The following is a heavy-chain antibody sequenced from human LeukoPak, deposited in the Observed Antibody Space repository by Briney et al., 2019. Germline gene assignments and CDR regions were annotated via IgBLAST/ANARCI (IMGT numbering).Heavy chain of an antibody. CDR2: IYHTGHT. V-gene: IGHV4-59*08. Sequence: PSETLSLTCTVSGGSVSGYYWSWIRQPPGGGLEWIGYIYHTGHTHYNASLKGRVTMSMDTSQSQISLRMSSMTAADTAVYYCTRHHFMSLFDYWGQGTLVTVSS. D-gene: IGHD2/OR15-2a*01. J-gene: IGHJ4*02. CDR1: GGSVSGYY. CDR3: TRHHFMSLFDY.